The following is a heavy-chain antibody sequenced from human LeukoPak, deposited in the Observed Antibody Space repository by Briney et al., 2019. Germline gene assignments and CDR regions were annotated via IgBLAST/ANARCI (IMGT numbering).Heavy chain of an antibody. CDR1: GGSVSSGSYY. D-gene: IGHD3-22*01. CDR3: ARRYYDSSGYSHYWYFDL. CDR2: IYYSGSI. Sequence: SETLSLTCTVSGGSVSSGSYYWSWIRQPPGKGLEWIGYIYYSGSINYNPSLKSRVTISVDTSKNQFSLKLSSVTAADTAVYYCARRYYDSSGYSHYWYFDLWGRGTLVTVSS. J-gene: IGHJ2*01. V-gene: IGHV4-61*01.